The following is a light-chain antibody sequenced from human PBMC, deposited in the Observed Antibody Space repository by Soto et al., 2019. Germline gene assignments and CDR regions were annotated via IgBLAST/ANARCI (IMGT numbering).Light chain of an antibody. CDR2: LNSDGSH. V-gene: IGLV4-69*01. J-gene: IGLJ2*01. CDR3: QTWGTGPLV. Sequence: QLVLTQSPSASASLGASVKLTCTLSSGHSSYAIAWHQQQPEKGPRYLMKLNSDGSHSKGDGIPDRFSGSSSGAERYLTISSLQSKDEADYYCQTWGTGPLVFGGGTKLTVL. CDR1: SGHSSYA.